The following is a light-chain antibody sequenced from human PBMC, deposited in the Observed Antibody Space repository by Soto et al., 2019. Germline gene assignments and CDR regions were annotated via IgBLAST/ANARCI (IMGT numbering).Light chain of an antibody. CDR2: DAS. J-gene: IGKJ2*01. CDR3: QQRGKWPRT. Sequence: ETVLTQSPATLSLSPGERATLSCRASQSVSSYLAWYQQKPGQAPRLLIYDASNTAADIPARFSGSGSGTDFTLTISSLESEDFGVYYFQQRGKWPRTFGEGTKLEIK. V-gene: IGKV3-11*01. CDR1: QSVSSY.